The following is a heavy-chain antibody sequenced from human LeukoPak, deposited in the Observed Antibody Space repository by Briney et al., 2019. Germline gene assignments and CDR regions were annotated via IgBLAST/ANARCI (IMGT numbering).Heavy chain of an antibody. J-gene: IGHJ4*02. CDR2: IGGSGGST. CDR3: AKVRFGVTARYYFDY. V-gene: IGHV3-23*01. CDR1: GFTFSSYA. D-gene: IGHD3-10*01. Sequence: GGSLRLSCGASGFTFSSYAMSWVRQAPGKGLEWVSTIGGSGGSTYYADSVKGRFTISRDNSKNTLYLQMNSLRVEDTAVYYCAKVRFGVTARYYFDYWGQGTLVTVSS.